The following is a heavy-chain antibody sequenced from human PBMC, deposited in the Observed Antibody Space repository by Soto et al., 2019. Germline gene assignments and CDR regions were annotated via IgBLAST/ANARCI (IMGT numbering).Heavy chain of an antibody. CDR2: IYPEDSDT. CDR3: ARHWPQQPLDP. D-gene: IGHD6-13*01. J-gene: IGHJ5*02. V-gene: IGHV5-51*01. CDR1: GYSFTSYW. Sequence: GESLKISCKGAGYSFTSYWIVWVRQMPGKGLEWMGIIYPEDSDTRYNPSFQGHVTISADKSISTAYLQWSSLKASDTAMYYCARHWPQQPLDPWGQGTLVTVSS.